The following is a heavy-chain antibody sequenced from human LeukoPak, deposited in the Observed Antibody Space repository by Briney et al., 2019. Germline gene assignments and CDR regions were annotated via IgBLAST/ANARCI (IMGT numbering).Heavy chain of an antibody. Sequence: GGSLTLLCAASVFTFKLYSEMGPRQAPGKGLEWVSSISTSSSYIYYTHSVKGRFTISRNNAKNSLYLQMNSLRAAHTAVFYRARGRVQWEQAAFDIWGQGTMVTVSS. CDR3: ARGRVQWEQAAFDI. CDR2: ISTSSSYI. V-gene: IGHV3-21*01. D-gene: IGHD1-26*01. CDR1: VFTFKLY. J-gene: IGHJ3*02.